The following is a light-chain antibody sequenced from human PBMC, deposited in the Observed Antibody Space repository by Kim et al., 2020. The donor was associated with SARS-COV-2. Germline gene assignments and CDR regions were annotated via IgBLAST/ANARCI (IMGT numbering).Light chain of an antibody. Sequence: QSALTQPASVSGSPGQSITISCTGTSSDVGGYNYVSWYQQHQGKAPKLMIYDVSKRPSGVSNRFSGSKSGNTASLTISGLQAEDEADYYCSSYTSSSTFYVFGTGTKVTVL. CDR1: SSDVGGYNY. CDR3: SSYTSSSTFYV. V-gene: IGLV2-14*01. J-gene: IGLJ1*01. CDR2: DVS.